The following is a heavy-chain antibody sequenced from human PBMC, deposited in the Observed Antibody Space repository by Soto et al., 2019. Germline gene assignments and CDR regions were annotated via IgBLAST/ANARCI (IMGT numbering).Heavy chain of an antibody. CDR1: GFTFSDYY. CDR2: ISSGGTTI. J-gene: IGHJ4*02. D-gene: IGHD3-3*01. CDR3: ARALDFWSGYLSD. V-gene: IGHV3-11*04. Sequence: GVSLRLSCAASGFTFSDYYMSWIRQAPGKGLEWVSYISSGGTTIYHADSVKGRFTISRDNAKNSLDLQMNSLRADDTAIYYCARALDFWSGYLSDWGQGTLVTVSS.